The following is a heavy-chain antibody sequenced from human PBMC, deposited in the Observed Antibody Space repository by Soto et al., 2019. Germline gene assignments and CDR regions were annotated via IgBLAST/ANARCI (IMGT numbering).Heavy chain of an antibody. D-gene: IGHD6-6*01. J-gene: IGHJ6*03. V-gene: IGHV4-31*03. Sequence: QVQLQESGPGLVKPSQTLSLTCTVSGGSISSGGYSWSWIRQHPGKGLEWIGYIYYSGSTYYNPSLKSRVTISVDTSKNQFSLKLSSVTAADTAVYYCARDLPYSSSSPQKYYYMDVWGKGTTVTVSS. CDR3: ARDLPYSSSSPQKYYYMDV. CDR1: GGSISSGGYS. CDR2: IYYSGST.